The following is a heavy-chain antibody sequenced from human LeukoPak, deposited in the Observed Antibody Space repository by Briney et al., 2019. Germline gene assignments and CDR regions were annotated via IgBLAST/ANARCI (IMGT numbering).Heavy chain of an antibody. CDR2: ISSDGRNT. CDR3: VTEVNSHRDFFAY. Sequence: PGGPLRLSCPASGSTYDKYSMAWVRQTPGRRLNWVSTISSDGRNTHYADSVRGRFTISRDDSKNTLSLQVSSLRAEDTPVYYCVTEVNSHRDFFAYWAQGIQVTVSS. V-gene: IGHV3-23*01. J-gene: IGHJ4*02. CDR1: GSTYDKYS. D-gene: IGHD3-16*02.